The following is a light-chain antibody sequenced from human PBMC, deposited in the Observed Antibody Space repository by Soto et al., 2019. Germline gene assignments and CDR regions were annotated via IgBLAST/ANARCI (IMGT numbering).Light chain of an antibody. CDR2: AAS. J-gene: IGKJ5*01. Sequence: DIQMTQAPSSLSASVGDRVTITCRASQGIYNYLAWYQQKPGKAPKLLIYAASTLEAGVPSRFSGSGSWTDFTLRIRCLQPEDVPTYYCYKYTSALLTFGQGTRLELK. CDR1: QGIYNY. CDR3: YKYTSALLT. V-gene: IGKV1-27*01.